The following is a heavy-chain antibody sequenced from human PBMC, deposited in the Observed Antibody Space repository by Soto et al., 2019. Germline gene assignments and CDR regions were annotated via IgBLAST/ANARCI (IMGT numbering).Heavy chain of an antibody. CDR3: ARDSNSYYDFWSVYFPPYYFDY. CDR1: GFTFSSYS. V-gene: IGHV3-21*01. J-gene: IGHJ4*02. D-gene: IGHD3-3*01. Sequence: PGGSLRLSSAASGFTFSSYSMNWVRQAPGKGLEWVSSISSSSSYIYYADSVKGRFNISRDNAKNSLYLQMNSLRAEDTAVYYCARDSNSYYDFWSVYFPPYYFDYWGQGTLVTISS. CDR2: ISSSSSYI.